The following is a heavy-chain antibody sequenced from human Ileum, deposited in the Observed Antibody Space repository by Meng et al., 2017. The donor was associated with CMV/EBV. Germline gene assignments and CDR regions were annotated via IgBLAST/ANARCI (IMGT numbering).Heavy chain of an antibody. J-gene: IGHJ4*02. CDR3: ARDTDRGYCSGGSCSNGAFDY. CDR2: ISAYNGNT. CDR1: GYTFTSYG. V-gene: IGHV1-18*01. D-gene: IGHD2-15*01. Sequence: ASVKVSCKASGYTFTSYGISWVRQAPGQGLEWMGWISAYNGNTNYAQKLQGRVTMTTDTSTSTAYMELRSLRSDDTAVYYCARDTDRGYCSGGSCSNGAFDYWGQGTLVTVSS.